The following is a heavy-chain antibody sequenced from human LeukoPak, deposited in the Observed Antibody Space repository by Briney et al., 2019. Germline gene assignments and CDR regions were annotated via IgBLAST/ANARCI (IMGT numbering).Heavy chain of an antibody. CDR1: GFTFSTYS. V-gene: IGHV3-48*01. J-gene: IGHJ5*02. CDR2: ITSRSGTI. CDR3: ARVVYYYDSSGYYYWFDP. D-gene: IGHD3-22*01. Sequence: GGSLRLSCAASGFTFSTYSMNWVRQAPGKGLEWVSFITSRSGTIYYADSVKGRFTISRDNAKNSLYLQMNSLRAEDTAVYYCARVVYYYDSSGYYYWFDPWGQGTLVTVSS.